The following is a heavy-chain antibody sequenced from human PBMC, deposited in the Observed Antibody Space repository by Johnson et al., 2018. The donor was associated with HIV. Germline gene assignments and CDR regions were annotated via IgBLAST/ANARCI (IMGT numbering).Heavy chain of an antibody. CDR3: ARETRDEAFDI. V-gene: IGHV3-7*05. J-gene: IGHJ3*02. CDR1: KFTFTNYW. CDR2: INQDGSEK. Sequence: EKLVESGGGLVQPGGSLRLSCADSKFTFTNYWMSWVRQAPGKGLEWVANINQDGSEKYYLDSVKGRFTVSRDNPKNSFYLQMNSLRADDTAGYYCARETRDEAFDIWGQGTMVTVSS.